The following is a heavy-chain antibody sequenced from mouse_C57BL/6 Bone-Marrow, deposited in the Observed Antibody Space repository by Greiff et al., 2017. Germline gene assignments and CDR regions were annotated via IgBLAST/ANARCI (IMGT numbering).Heavy chain of an antibody. D-gene: IGHD1-1*01. CDR1: GYTFTSYW. Sequence: QVQLQQSGAELVKPGASVKLSCKASGYTFTSYWMHWVKQRPGQGLEWIGMIHPNSGSTNYNEKFKSKATLTVDKSSSTAYMQLSSLTSEDSAVYDCARRDYGSSPFAYWGQGTLVTVSA. CDR2: IHPNSGST. CDR3: ARRDYGSSPFAY. V-gene: IGHV1-64*01. J-gene: IGHJ3*01.